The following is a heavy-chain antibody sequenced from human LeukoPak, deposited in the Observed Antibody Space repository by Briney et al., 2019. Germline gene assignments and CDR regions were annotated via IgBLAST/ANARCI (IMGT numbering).Heavy chain of an antibody. CDR2: INHSGST. J-gene: IGHJ6*02. CDR1: GGSFSGYY. CDR3: AKLPRADYYDSSGFWYYYGMDV. Sequence: SETLSLTCAVYGGSFSGYYWSWIRQPPGKGLEWIGEINHSGSTNYNPSLKSRVTISVDTSKNQFSLKLSSVTAADTAVYYCAKLPRADYYDSSGFWYYYGMDVWSQGTTVTVSS. V-gene: IGHV4-34*01. D-gene: IGHD3-22*01.